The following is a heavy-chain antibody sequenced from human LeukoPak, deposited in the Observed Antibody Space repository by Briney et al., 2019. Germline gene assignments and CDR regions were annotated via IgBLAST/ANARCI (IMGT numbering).Heavy chain of an antibody. CDR1: GTTFTTYS. Sequence: ASVTVSCKASGTTFTTYSISWVRQAPGQGLERMGWISVYNGNTKYAQKLQGRLSMTTDSSTNTVYMDLRSLRSDDTAVYYCARDSKNSSSPNYYDYWGQGTLVTVSS. D-gene: IGHD6-13*01. CDR2: ISVYNGNT. J-gene: IGHJ4*02. CDR3: ARDSKNSSSPNYYDY. V-gene: IGHV1-18*01.